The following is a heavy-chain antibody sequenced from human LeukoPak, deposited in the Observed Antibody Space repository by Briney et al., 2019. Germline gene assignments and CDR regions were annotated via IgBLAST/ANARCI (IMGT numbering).Heavy chain of an antibody. CDR3: VRDRYYDTLTGYYPGFDP. Sequence: ASVKVSCKASGYTFSSSDINWVRQAPGQGLEWMGWMNPVSGNTGYALKFQGRVTMTRSTSISTAYMELSSLTSEDTAVYYCVRDRYYDTLTGYYPGFDPWGQGTLVTVSS. D-gene: IGHD3-9*01. J-gene: IGHJ5*02. CDR1: GYTFSSSD. CDR2: MNPVSGNT. V-gene: IGHV1-8*01.